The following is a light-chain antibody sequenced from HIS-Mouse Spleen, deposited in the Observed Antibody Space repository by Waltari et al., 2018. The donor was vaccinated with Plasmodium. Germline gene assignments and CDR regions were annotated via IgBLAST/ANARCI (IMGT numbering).Light chain of an antibody. Sequence: QSALTKPAAVSGSPGQSITISCTGTTSDVGGYTYVYLYQQHPGNAPKLMIYEVSNRPSGVSNRFSGSKSGNTASLTISGLQAEDEADYYCSSYTSSSTLNWVFGGGTKLTVL. CDR1: TSDVGGYTY. J-gene: IGLJ3*02. CDR3: SSYTSSSTLNWV. CDR2: EVS. V-gene: IGLV2-14*01.